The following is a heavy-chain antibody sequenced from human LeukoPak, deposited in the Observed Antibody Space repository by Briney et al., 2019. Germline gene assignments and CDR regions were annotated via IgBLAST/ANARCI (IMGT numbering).Heavy chain of an antibody. CDR1: GGSISSYG. CDR2: IISVFGTA. J-gene: IGHJ6*03. CDR3: AKQGEIRQDYYMDV. D-gene: IGHD1/OR15-1a*01. V-gene: IGHV1-69*06. Sequence: GSSVKVSCKASGGSISSYGVSWVRQAPGQGLEWMGRIISVFGTANYAQKFQDRVTITADIASNTAYMELTSLTSEDTAVYFCAKQGEIRQDYYMDVWGNGTTVTVS.